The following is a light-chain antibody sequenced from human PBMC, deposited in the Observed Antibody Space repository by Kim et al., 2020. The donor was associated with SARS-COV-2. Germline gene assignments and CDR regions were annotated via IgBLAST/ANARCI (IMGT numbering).Light chain of an antibody. J-gene: IGLJ3*02. V-gene: IGLV2-14*03. Sequence: GQSITISCTGTSSDIGTYNYVSWYQQHPGKAPKLVTYDLSQRPSGVSNRFAGSKSGNTASLTISGLQAEDEADYYCTSYTGNNAWVFGGGTQLTVL. CDR1: SSDIGTYNY. CDR3: TSYTGNNAWV. CDR2: DLS.